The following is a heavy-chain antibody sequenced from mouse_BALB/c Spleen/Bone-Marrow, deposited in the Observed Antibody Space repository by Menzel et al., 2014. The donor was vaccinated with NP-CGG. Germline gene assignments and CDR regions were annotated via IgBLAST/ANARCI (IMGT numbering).Heavy chain of an antibody. CDR3: AKNQEAFDY. J-gene: IGHJ2*01. Sequence: EVMLVESGGGLVRPGGSLKLSCAASGFTFSSYGMSWVRQTPDKRLELVATINSNGGITYYPDSVKGRFTISRDNAKNTLYLQMSSLKSEDTAMYYCAKNQEAFDYWGQGTTLTVSS. D-gene: IGHD3-2*02. CDR2: INSNGGIT. CDR1: GFTFSSYG. V-gene: IGHV5-6-3*01.